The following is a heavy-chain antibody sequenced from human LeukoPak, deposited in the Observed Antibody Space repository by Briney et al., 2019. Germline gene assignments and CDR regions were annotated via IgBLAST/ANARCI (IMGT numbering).Heavy chain of an antibody. J-gene: IGHJ5*02. V-gene: IGHV4-61*02. D-gene: IGHD3-22*01. CDR3: ARAGVTYYYDSRGGWFDP. CDR1: GGSISSGSYY. CDR2: IYTSGST. Sequence: PSETLSLTCTVSGGSISSGSYYWSWIRQPAGKGLEWIGRIYTSGSTNYNPSLKRRVTISVDTSKNQFSLKLSSVTAADTAVYYCARAGVTYYYDSRGGWFDPWGQGTLVTVSS.